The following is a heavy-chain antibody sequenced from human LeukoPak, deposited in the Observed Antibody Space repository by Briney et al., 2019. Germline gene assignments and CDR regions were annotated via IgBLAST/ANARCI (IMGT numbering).Heavy chain of an antibody. Sequence: SETLSLTCTVSGGSISSYYWSWIRQPAGKGLEWIGSIYYSGSTYYNPSLKSRVTISVDTSKNQFSLKLSSVTAADTAVYYCARGGRFSYFDYWGQGTLVTVSS. V-gene: IGHV4-4*07. CDR2: IYYSGST. CDR3: ARGGRFSYFDY. CDR1: GGSISSYY. D-gene: IGHD3-3*01. J-gene: IGHJ4*02.